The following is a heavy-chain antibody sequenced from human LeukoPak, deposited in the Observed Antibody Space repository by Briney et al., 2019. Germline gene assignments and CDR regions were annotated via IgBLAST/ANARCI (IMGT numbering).Heavy chain of an antibody. V-gene: IGHV3-23*01. CDR2: ISGSGGST. Sequence: GGSLRLSCAASGFTFSSYAMSWVRQAPGKGLEWVSAISGSGGSTYYADSVKGRFTISRDNSKNTLYLQMNSLRAEDTAVYYCANSKSPYYYDSSGYYSFDYWGQGTLVTVSS. D-gene: IGHD3-22*01. CDR3: ANSKSPYYYDSSGYYSFDY. J-gene: IGHJ4*02. CDR1: GFTFSSYA.